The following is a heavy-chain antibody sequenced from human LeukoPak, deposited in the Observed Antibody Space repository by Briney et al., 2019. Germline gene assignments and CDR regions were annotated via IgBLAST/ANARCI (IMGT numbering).Heavy chain of an antibody. CDR1: GFTFSNYA. D-gene: IGHD6-13*01. V-gene: IGHV3-23*01. Sequence: PGGSLRLSCAASGFTFSNYAMRWVRQAPGKGLEWVSAISGGGGSTYYADSVKGRFTISRDNSKNTLYLQMNSLSDEDTAVYYCAKGIVGSFPKDGSSWYLDYWGQGTLVTASS. CDR2: ISGGGGST. J-gene: IGHJ4*02. CDR3: AKGIVGSFPKDGSSWYLDY.